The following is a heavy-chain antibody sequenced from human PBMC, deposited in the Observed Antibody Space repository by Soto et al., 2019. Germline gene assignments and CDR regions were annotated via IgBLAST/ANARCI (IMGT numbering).Heavy chain of an antibody. D-gene: IGHD3-10*01. J-gene: IGHJ6*02. CDR2: IYPGDSDT. Sequence: GESLKISCKGSGYSFTSYWIGWVRQMPGKGLEWMGIIYPGDSDTRYSPSFQGQVTISADKSISTAFLQWSSLKASDTAMYYCVRLLNYYGSGSYYYYYYGMDVWGQGTTVTVSS. V-gene: IGHV5-51*01. CDR3: VRLLNYYGSGSYYYYYYGMDV. CDR1: GYSFTSYW.